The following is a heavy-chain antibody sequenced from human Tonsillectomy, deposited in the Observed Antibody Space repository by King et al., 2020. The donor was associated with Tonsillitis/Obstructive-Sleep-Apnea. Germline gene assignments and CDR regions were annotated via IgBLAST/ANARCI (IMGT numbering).Heavy chain of an antibody. D-gene: IGHD3-22*01. CDR1: GGSISSYY. Sequence: VQLQESGPGLVKPSETLSLTCTVSGGSISSYYWSWIRQPPGKGLEWSGYIYYSGSTNYNPSLKSRVTISVDTSKNQFSLKLSSVTAADTAVYYCASMIGYYDSSGYYYGSYFDYWGQGTLVTVSS. V-gene: IGHV4-59*01. CDR2: IYYSGST. CDR3: ASMIGYYDSSGYYYGSYFDY. J-gene: IGHJ4*02.